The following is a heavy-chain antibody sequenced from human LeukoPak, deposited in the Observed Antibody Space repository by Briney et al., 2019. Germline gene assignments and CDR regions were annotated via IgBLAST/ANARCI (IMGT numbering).Heavy chain of an antibody. CDR1: GYTLTELS. V-gene: IGHV1-24*01. CDR2: FDPEDGET. D-gene: IGHD2-15*01. CDR3: ATSGSIVDSGAHYYMDV. J-gene: IGHJ6*03. Sequence: ASVKVSCKVSGYTLTELSMHWVRQAPGKGLEWMGGFDPEDGETIYAQKFQGRVTMTEDTSTDTAYMELSSLRSEDTAVYYCATSGSIVDSGAHYYMDVWGKGTTVTVSS.